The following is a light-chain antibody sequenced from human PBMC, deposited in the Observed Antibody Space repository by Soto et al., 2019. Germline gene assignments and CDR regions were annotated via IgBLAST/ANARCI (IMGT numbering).Light chain of an antibody. V-gene: IGKV3-20*01. CDR3: QQYGGAPYT. J-gene: IGKJ2*01. Sequence: EIVLTQSPDTLSLSPGEGVTLSCRASQTVTSDYMAWYQQKPGQPPMLLIDSASIGAAGLPDRFSSRGCEAEFTLNISRLEPEDFAVYYCQQYGGAPYTFGPGTDLKFK. CDR1: QTVTSDY. CDR2: SAS.